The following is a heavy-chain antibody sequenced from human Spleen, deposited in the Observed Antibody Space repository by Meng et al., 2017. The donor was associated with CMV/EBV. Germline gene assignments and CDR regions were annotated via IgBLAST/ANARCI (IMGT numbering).Heavy chain of an antibody. J-gene: IGHJ6*02. CDR3: ARDQMYGYYYGMDV. CDR1: GYTFAKYY. Sequence: ASVKVSCKASGYTFAKYYIHWVRQVPGQGLEWMGLINPNGGSATYAQKFQGRVTLTKDTSTSTVYMELSSLRSEDTAVYYCARDQMYGYYYGMDVWGQGTTVTVSS. V-gene: IGHV1-46*01. D-gene: IGHD2-8*01. CDR2: INPNGGSA.